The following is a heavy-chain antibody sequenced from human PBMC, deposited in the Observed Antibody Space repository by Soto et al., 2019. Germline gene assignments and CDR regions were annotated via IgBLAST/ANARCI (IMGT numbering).Heavy chain of an antibody. CDR3: ARNAAAGNLYYGMDV. V-gene: IGHV5-51*01. D-gene: IGHD6-13*01. CDR2: IYPGDSDT. J-gene: IGHJ6*02. Sequence: PGESLKISCKGSGYSFTSYWIGWVRQMPGKGLEWMGIIYPGDSDTRYSPSFQGQVTISADKSISTAYLQWSSLKASDTAMYYCARNAAAGNLYYGMDVWGQGTTVTVSS. CDR1: GYSFTSYW.